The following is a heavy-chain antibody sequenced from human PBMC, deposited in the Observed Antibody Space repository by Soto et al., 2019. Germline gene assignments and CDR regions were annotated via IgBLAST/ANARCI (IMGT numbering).Heavy chain of an antibody. V-gene: IGHV3-30-3*01. D-gene: IGHD3-3*01. CDR2: ISSDGSNK. J-gene: IGHJ4*02. CDR3: ARDRKTYYDFWSGYLTGY. Sequence: QVQLVESGGGVVQPGKSLRLSCAASGFTFSDYTINWVRQAPGKGLEWVALISSDGSNKYYADSVKGRFTISRDTSRNTLYLQMNSLRAEDTAVYYCARDRKTYYDFWSGYLTGYWGRGTLVTVSS. CDR1: GFTFSDYT.